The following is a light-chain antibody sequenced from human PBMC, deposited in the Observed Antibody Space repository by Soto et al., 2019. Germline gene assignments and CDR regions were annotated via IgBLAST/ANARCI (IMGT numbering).Light chain of an antibody. J-gene: IGLJ3*02. Sequence: QSVLTQPASVSGSPGQSITISCTGTSSDVCGYNYVSWYQQHPGKAPKLMIYEVSNRPSGVSNRFSGSKSGNTASLTISGLQAEDEAAYYCSSYTSSSTPNWVFGGGTKLTVL. CDR3: SSYTSSSTPNWV. V-gene: IGLV2-14*01. CDR2: EVS. CDR1: SSDVCGYNY.